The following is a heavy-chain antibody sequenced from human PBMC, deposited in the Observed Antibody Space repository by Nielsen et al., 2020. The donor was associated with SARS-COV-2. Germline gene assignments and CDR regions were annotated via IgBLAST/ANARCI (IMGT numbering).Heavy chain of an antibody. CDR1: GFTSGFAFDDYG. D-gene: IGHD2-21*02. CDR2: LTGDSGRV. V-gene: IGHV3-9*01. CDR3: ARDVRPGVTSWFEFAMDV. J-gene: IGHJ6*02. Sequence: SLKISCAASGFTSGFAFDDYGMHWIRQAPGKGLEWVASLTGDSGRVAYADSVKGRFTISRDNAKNSLFPQMNSLRVDDTAFYFCARDVRPGVTSWFEFAMDVWGLGIAVTV.